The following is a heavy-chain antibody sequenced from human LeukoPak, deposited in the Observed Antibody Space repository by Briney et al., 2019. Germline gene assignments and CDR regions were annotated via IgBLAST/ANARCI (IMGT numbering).Heavy chain of an antibody. CDR1: GYTFTGYY. CDR3: ARDPEAKEGIAVAAADY. J-gene: IGHJ4*02. CDR2: INPNSGGT. V-gene: IGHV1-2*02. Sequence: GASVKVSCKASGYTFTGYYMHWVRQAPGQGLEWMGWINPNSGGTNYAQKFQGRVTMTRDTSTSTVYMELSSLRSEDTAVYYCARDPEAKEGIAVAAADYWGQGTLVTVSS. D-gene: IGHD6-19*01.